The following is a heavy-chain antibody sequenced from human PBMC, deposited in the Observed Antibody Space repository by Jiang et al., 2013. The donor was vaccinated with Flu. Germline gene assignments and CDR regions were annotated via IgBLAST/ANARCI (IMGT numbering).Heavy chain of an antibody. Sequence: GSGLVKPSETLSLTCSVSGYPISSGYYWGWVRQPPGKGLEWIGSISHTGTTYYNPSLKTRLTISSDTSKNQFSLMLTSVTAADTAVYYCATTTGNWGQGTL. D-gene: IGHD3-10*01. J-gene: IGHJ4*02. CDR3: ATTTGN. CDR1: GYPISSGYY. CDR2: ISHTGTT. V-gene: IGHV4-38-2*02.